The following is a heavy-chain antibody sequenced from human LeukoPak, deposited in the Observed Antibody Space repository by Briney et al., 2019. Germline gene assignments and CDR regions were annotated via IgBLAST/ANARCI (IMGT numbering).Heavy chain of an antibody. V-gene: IGHV3-15*01. J-gene: IGHJ4*02. CDR3: STTYYYDSSEGY. CDR2: IKSKTDGGTT. Sequence: GGSLRLSCAASTFTFSNYWMSWVRQAPGKGLEWVGRIKSKTDGGTTDYAAPVKGRFTISRDDSKNTLYLQMNSLKTEDTAVYYCSTTYYYDSSEGYWGQGTLVTVSS. D-gene: IGHD3-22*01. CDR1: TFTFSNYW.